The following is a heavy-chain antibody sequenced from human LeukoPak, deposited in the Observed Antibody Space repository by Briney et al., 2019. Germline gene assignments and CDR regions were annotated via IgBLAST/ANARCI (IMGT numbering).Heavy chain of an antibody. D-gene: IGHD2-15*01. Sequence: GGSLRLSCEASGFXFRSAWFNWVRQAPGKRLEWIGRIKSKTDGGTIDYAAPVKGRFTISRDDSKNTVYLQMNSLKTEYTAVYYCATDGYCSGGSCYSFDYWGQGTLVTLSS. CDR3: ATDGYCSGGSCYSFDY. CDR1: GFXFRSAW. J-gene: IGHJ4*02. V-gene: IGHV3-15*01. CDR2: IKSKTDGGTI.